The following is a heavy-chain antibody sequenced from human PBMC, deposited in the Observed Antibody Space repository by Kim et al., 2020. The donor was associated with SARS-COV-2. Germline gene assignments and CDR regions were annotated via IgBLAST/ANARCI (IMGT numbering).Heavy chain of an antibody. D-gene: IGHD3-16*01. V-gene: IGHV3-74*01. CDR2: INTDGSRT. J-gene: IGHJ4*02. CDR1: GFTFSNSW. Sequence: GGSLRLSCAASGFTFSNSWMHWVRQAPGKGLVWVSLINTDGSRTTYADSVKGRFTISRDNAKNTLYLQMNSLRAEDTAVYYCVRGGLDGWGYWGQGTLVTVSS. CDR3: VRGGLDGWGY.